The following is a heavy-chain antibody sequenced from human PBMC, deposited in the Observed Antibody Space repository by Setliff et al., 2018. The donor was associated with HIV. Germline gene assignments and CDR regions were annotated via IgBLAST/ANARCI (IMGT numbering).Heavy chain of an antibody. CDR2: ISSSSSNK. D-gene: IGHD3-10*01. CDR3: ARVGDGSGKD. V-gene: IGHV3-48*01. J-gene: IGHJ6*02. Sequence: PGGSLRLSCAASGFNFSMYSMNWVRQAPGKGLEWVSYISSSSSNKYYADSVKGRFTISRDNAKNTLYLQMNSLRAEDTAVYYCARVGDGSGKDWGQGTTVTVSS. CDR1: GFNFSMYS.